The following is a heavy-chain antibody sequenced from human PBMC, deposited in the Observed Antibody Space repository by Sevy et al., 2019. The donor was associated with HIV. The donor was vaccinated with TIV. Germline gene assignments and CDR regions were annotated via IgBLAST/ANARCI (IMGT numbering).Heavy chain of an antibody. CDR2: NSGSGGST. Sequence: GGSLRLSCAASGFIFSTYTMTWVRQAPGKGLEWVSGNSGSGGSTYYADSLKGRFTIFRDKSKGTVHLQMNSLRAEDTAVYYCAKVDRTFYGLDVWGQGTTVTVSS. D-gene: IGHD3-22*01. V-gene: IGHV3-23*01. J-gene: IGHJ6*02. CDR3: AKVDRTFYGLDV. CDR1: GFIFSTYT.